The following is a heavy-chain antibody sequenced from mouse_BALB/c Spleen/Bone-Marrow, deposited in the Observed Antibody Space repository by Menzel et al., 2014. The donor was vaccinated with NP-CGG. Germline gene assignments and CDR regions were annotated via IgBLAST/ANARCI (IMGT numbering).Heavy chain of an antibody. Sequence: QVQLQQSGSVLVRPGASVKLSCKASGYTFTSSWMHWAKQRPGQGLEWTGEIHPNSGNTNYNEKFKGKATLTVDPSSSTAYVDLGSLTSEDSAAYYCARGATALDYWGQGTTLTVSS. CDR3: ARGATALDY. CDR1: GYTFTSSW. D-gene: IGHD1-2*01. J-gene: IGHJ2*01. V-gene: IGHV1S130*01. CDR2: IHPNSGNT.